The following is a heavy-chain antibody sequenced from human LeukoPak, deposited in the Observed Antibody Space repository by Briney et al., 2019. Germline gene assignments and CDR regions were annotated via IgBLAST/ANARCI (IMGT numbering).Heavy chain of an antibody. CDR2: IYYSGST. D-gene: IGHD1-26*01. CDR3: ARQRWELPPTY. J-gene: IGHJ4*02. Sequence: PSETLSLTCTVSGGSISSSSYYWGWIRQPPGKGLEWVGSIYYSGSTYYNPSLKSRVTISVDTSKNQFSLKLSSVTAADTAVYYCARQRWELPPTYWGQGTLVTVSS. CDR1: GGSISSSSYY. V-gene: IGHV4-39*01.